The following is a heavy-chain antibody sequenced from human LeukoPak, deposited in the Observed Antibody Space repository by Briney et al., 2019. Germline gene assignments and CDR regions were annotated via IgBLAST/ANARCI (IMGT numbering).Heavy chain of an antibody. Sequence: ASVKVSCKASGYTFTGYYMHWVRQAPGQGLEWMGWINPNSGGTNYAQKFQGRVTMTRDTSISTAYMELSRLRSDDTAVYYCARVNYYGSGSSLEAYYFDYWGQGTLVTVSS. D-gene: IGHD3-10*01. CDR2: INPNSGGT. CDR3: ARVNYYGSGSSLEAYYFDY. J-gene: IGHJ4*02. V-gene: IGHV1-2*02. CDR1: GYTFTGYY.